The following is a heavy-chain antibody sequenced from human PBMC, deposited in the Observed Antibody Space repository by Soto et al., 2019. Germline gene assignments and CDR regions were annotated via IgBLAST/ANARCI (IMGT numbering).Heavy chain of an antibody. CDR3: AKDRPSGSRPYYYGMDV. CDR2: ISYDGSNK. Sequence: GGSLRLSCAASGFTFSSYGMHWVRQAPGKGLEWVAVISYDGSNKYYAGSVKGRFTISRDNSKNTLYLQMNSLRAEDTAAYYCAKDRPSGSRPYYYGMDVWGQGTTVTVSS. V-gene: IGHV3-30*18. D-gene: IGHD1-26*01. CDR1: GFTFSSYG. J-gene: IGHJ6*02.